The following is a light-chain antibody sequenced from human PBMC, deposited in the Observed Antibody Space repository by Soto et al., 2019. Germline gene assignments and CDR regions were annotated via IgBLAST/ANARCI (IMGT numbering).Light chain of an antibody. J-gene: IGLJ2*01. Sequence: VLTQPPSASGTPGQRVTISCSGSNSNIGSNPVHWYQQFPGTAPKVLIYSNYQRPSGVPDRFSGSKSGTSASLAISGLQSEDEADYYCAAWDDRLSDLLFGGGTKLTVL. V-gene: IGLV1-44*01. CDR1: NSNIGSNP. CDR2: SNY. CDR3: AAWDDRLSDLL.